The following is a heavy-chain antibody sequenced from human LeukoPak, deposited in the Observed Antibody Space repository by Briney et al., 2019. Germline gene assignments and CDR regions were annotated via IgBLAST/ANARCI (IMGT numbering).Heavy chain of an antibody. CDR2: IYHSGST. CDR1: GGSISSSNW. Sequence: SETLSLTCAVSGGSISSSNWWSWVRQPPGKGLECLGEIYHSGSTNYNPSLKSRVTISVDKSKNQFSLKLSSVTAADTAVYYCARAPSSGWYTGGGPNWFDPWGQGTLVTVSS. J-gene: IGHJ5*02. D-gene: IGHD6-19*01. CDR3: ARAPSSGWYTGGGPNWFDP. V-gene: IGHV4-4*02.